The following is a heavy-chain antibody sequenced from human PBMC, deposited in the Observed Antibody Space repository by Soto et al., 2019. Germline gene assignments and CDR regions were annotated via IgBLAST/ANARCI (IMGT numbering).Heavy chain of an antibody. J-gene: IGHJ3*02. CDR2: VLGGGGST. Sequence: EVQLLESGGGLVQPGGSLRLSCAASGFTFSSYAMSWVRQTPGKGLEWVSGVLGGGGSTFYADSVKGRFTISRDNSKNTLYVQMNNLRVEDTAIYYCARKGPPRYAFDIWGQGTMVTVSS. V-gene: IGHV3-23*01. CDR3: ARKGPPRYAFDI. D-gene: IGHD3-16*02. CDR1: GFTFSSYA.